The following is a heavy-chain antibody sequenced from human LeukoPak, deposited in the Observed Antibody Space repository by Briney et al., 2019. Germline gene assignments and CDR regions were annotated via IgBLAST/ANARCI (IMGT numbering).Heavy chain of an antibody. D-gene: IGHD3-3*01. J-gene: IGHJ6*03. CDR2: INHSGST. Sequence: SETLSLTCALYGGSFSGYYWSWIRQPPGKGLEWIGEINHSGSTNYNPSLKSRVTISVDTSKNQFSLKLSSVTAADTAVYYCARPRTFDFWSGSYYYYMDVWGKGTTVTVSS. V-gene: IGHV4-34*01. CDR3: ARPRTFDFWSGSYYYYMDV. CDR1: GGSFSGYY.